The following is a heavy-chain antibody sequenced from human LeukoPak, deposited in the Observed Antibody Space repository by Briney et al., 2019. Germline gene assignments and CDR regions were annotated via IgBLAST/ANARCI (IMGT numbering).Heavy chain of an antibody. CDR3: ARRAPGVGAATYYFDY. D-gene: IGHD2-15*01. V-gene: IGHV4-39*01. CDR2: IYYSGST. Sequence: SETLSLTCTVSGGSISSSSYYWGWIRQPPGKGLEWIGSIYYSGSTYYNPSLKSRVAISVDTSKNQFSLKLSSVTAADTAVYYCARRAPGVGAATYYFDYWGQGTLVTVSS. J-gene: IGHJ4*02. CDR1: GGSISSSSYY.